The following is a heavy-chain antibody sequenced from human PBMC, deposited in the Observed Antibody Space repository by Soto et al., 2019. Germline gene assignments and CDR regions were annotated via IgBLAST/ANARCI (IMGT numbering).Heavy chain of an antibody. V-gene: IGHV3-7*01. J-gene: IGHJ4*02. Sequence: GGSLRLSCAASGFTFSDYWMSWVRQAPGKGPEWVANIKFDGSVKQYVDSVRGRFTISRDNSKNSLFLQMNSLAAADTAVYFCAKEEMATIDYWGQGSLVTVSS. CDR2: IKFDGSVK. CDR3: AKEEMATIDY. CDR1: GFTFSDYW.